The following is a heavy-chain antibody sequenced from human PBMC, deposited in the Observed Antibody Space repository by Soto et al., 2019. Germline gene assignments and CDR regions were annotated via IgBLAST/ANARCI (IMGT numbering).Heavy chain of an antibody. CDR1: GYSFTSYW. J-gene: IGHJ6*02. CDR2: IYPGDSDT. V-gene: IGHV5-51*01. CDR3: ARHVYYYDSSGYYLAYYYYGMDA. Sequence: GESLKISCKGSGYSFTSYWIGWVRQMPGKGLEWMGIIYPGDSDTRYSPSFQGQVTISADKSISTAYLQWSSLKASDTAMYYCARHVYYYDSSGYYLAYYYYGMDAWGQGTTVTVSS. D-gene: IGHD3-22*01.